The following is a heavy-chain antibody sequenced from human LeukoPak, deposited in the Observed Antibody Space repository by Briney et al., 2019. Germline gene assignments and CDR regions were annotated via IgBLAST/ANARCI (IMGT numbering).Heavy chain of an antibody. V-gene: IGHV1-2*02. CDR3: ARDPQYTFGYPTYDY. J-gene: IGHJ4*02. Sequence: GASVKVSCKASGYIFTDYHLHWVRQAPGQGLEWMEDINLRNGQFKFAKKFQGRATMTRDPSISTLYMDLSGLTPDDTAVYYCARDPQYTFGYPTYDYWGQGTLVTVSS. CDR2: INLRNGQF. CDR1: GYIFTDYH. D-gene: IGHD2-2*03.